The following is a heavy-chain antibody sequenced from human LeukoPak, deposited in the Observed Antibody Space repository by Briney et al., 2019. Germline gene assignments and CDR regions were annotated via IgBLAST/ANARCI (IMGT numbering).Heavy chain of an antibody. J-gene: IGHJ4*02. CDR3: ARTRPYYYGSGSRTYFDY. V-gene: IGHV4-34*01. CDR1: GGSFSGYY. Sequence: PSETLSLTCAVYGGSFSGYYWSWIRQPPGKGLEWIGGINHSGSTNYNPSLKSRVTISVDTSKNQFSLKLSSVTAADTAVYYCARTRPYYYGSGSRTYFDYWGQGTLVTVSS. CDR2: INHSGST. D-gene: IGHD3-10*01.